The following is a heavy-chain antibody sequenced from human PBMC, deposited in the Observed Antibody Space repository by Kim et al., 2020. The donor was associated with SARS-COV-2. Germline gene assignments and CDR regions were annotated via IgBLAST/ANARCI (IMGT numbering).Heavy chain of an antibody. CDR3: ARSRRLQSYYFDY. J-gene: IGHJ4*02. CDR1: GFTFSDYY. Sequence: GGSLRLSCAASGFTFSDYYMSWIRQAPGKGLEWVSYISSSSSYTNYADSVKGRFTISRDNAKNSLYLQVNSLRAEDTAVYYCARSRRLQSYYFDYWGQGTLVTVSS. D-gene: IGHD6-25*01. V-gene: IGHV3-11*03. CDR2: ISSSSSYT.